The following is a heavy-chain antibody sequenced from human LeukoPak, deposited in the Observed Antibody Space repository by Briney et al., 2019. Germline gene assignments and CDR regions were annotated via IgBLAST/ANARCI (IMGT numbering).Heavy chain of an antibody. V-gene: IGHV3-23*01. CDR1: GFTFSNYA. CDR2: ISRSGVHT. CDR3: AKGPPNNSQGYLDY. D-gene: IGHD1-14*01. J-gene: IGHJ4*02. Sequence: PGGSPRLSCTASGFTFSNYAMTWVRQAPGKGLEWVSAISRSGVHTYYADSVKGRFTISRGNSKNTLYLQMNSLRAEDTAVYSCAKGPPNNSQGYLDYWGQGTLVTVSS.